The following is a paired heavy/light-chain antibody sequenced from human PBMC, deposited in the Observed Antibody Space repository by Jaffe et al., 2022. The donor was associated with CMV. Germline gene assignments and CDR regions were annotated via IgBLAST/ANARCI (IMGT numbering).Light chain of an antibody. V-gene: IGLV3-25*03. CDR2: KDS. J-gene: IGLJ3*02. CDR3: QSADSSGTYPKV. Sequence: SYELTQPPSVSVSPGQTARITCSGDALPKQYAYWYQQKPGQAPVLVIYKDSERPSGIPERFSGSSSGTTVTLTISGVQAEDEADYYCQSADSSGTYPKVFGGGTKLTVL. CDR1: ALPKQY.
Heavy chain of an antibody. CDR2: ISGSGGST. Sequence: EVQLLESGGGLVQPGGSLRLSCAASGFTFSSYAMSWVRQAPGKGLEWVSAISGSGGSTYYADSVKGRFTISRDNSKNTLYLQMNSLRAEDTAVYYCAKDRDIVVVPAAIDAFDIWGQGTMVTVSS. J-gene: IGHJ3*02. CDR3: AKDRDIVVVPAAIDAFDI. CDR1: GFTFSSYA. V-gene: IGHV3-23*01. D-gene: IGHD2-2*02.